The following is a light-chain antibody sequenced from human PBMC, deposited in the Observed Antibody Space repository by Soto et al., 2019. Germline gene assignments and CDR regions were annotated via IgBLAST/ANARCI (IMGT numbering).Light chain of an antibody. V-gene: IGLV1-40*01. Sequence: QSVLTQPPSVSGAPGQRVTISCTGSSSNIGAGYDVHWYQQLPGTAPKLLISGNSNRPSGVPDRFSGSKSGTSASLAITGLQADDEADYYCQSYDSSLSGRVFGTGTKLTVL. CDR1: SSNIGAGYD. J-gene: IGLJ1*01. CDR3: QSYDSSLSGRV. CDR2: GNS.